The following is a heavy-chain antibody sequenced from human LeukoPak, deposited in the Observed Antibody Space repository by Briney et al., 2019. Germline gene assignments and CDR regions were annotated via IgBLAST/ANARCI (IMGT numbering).Heavy chain of an antibody. V-gene: IGHV5-51*01. CDR2: IYPGGSDT. CDR1: GYSFTNYW. Sequence: GESLKISCKGSGYSFTNYWIGWVRQMPGKGLEWMGIIYPGGSDTRYSPSFQGQVTISADKSIGTAYLQWSSLKASDTAMYYCARAPVDTAVVSYFDYWGQGTLVTVSS. D-gene: IGHD5-18*01. J-gene: IGHJ4*02. CDR3: ARAPVDTAVVSYFDY.